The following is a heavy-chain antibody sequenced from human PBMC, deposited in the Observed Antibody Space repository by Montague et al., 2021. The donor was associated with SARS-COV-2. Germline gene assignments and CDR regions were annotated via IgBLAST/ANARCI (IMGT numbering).Heavy chain of an antibody. CDR2: IYSGGST. V-gene: IGHV3-53*01. J-gene: IGHJ4*02. CDR1: GFTVSSNY. CDR3: AKRVVVTSYRYFDY. D-gene: IGHD2-21*02. Sequence: SLRLSCAASGFTVSSNYMSWVRQAPGKGLEWVSVIYSGGSTYYADSVKGRFTISRDNSKNMLYLQLNSLRVEDTAVYYCAKRVVVTSYRYFDYWGQGTLVTVSS.